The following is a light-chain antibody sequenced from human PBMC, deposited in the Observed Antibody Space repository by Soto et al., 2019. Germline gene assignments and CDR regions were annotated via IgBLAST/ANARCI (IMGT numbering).Light chain of an antibody. CDR1: QDISNY. CDR2: DAS. J-gene: IGKJ3*01. Sequence: DIPMTQSPSSLSASVGDRVTITCQASQDISNYLNWYQQKPGKAPKLLIYDASNLETGVPSRFSGSGSGTDFTFTISSLQPEDIATYYCQATGSFGPGTKVDIK. V-gene: IGKV1-33*01. CDR3: QATGS.